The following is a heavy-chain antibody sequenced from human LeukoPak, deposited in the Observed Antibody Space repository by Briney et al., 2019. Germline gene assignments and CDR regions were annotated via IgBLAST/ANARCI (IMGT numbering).Heavy chain of an antibody. CDR1: GFTFSSYS. V-gene: IGHV3-21*01. J-gene: IGHJ4*02. Sequence: GGSLRLSCAASGFTFSSYSMNWVRQAPGKGLEWVSSISSSSSYIYYADSVKGRFTISRDNAKNSLYLQMNSLRAEDTAVYYCATDRERDPSVYYLVGGQGTLITVSS. CDR3: ATDRERDPSVYYLV. CDR2: ISSSSSYI. D-gene: IGHD3-22*01.